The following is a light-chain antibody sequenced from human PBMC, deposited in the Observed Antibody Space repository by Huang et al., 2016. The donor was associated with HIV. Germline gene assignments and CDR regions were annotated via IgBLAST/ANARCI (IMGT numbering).Light chain of an antibody. CDR1: QTINSY. Sequence: DIQMTQSPSSLSASVGDRVTITCRASQTINSYLHWYQQKPGKAHQLLIYAASNLQSGVPSRFSGGGSGTDFTLTISSLQPEDFATYYCQQTYSSPRTFGQGTKVDIK. CDR3: QQTYSSPRT. CDR2: AAS. J-gene: IGKJ1*01. V-gene: IGKV1-39*01.